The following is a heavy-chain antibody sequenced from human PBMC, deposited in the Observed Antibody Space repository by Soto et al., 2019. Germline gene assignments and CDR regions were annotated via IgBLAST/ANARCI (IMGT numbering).Heavy chain of an antibody. Sequence: XVCLRLSCAACGFSFSSYAMSWVRQAPGKGLEWVSAISGSGGSTYYADSVKGRFTISRDNSKNTLYLQMNSLRAEDTAVYYCAKGGRSSVDPWGQGTLVTVSS. J-gene: IGHJ5*02. CDR2: ISGSGGST. CDR3: AKGGRSSVDP. CDR1: GFSFSSYA. D-gene: IGHD6-6*01. V-gene: IGHV3-23*01.